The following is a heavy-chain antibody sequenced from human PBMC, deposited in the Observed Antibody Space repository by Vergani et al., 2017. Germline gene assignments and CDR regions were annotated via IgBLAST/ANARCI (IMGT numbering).Heavy chain of an antibody. CDR1: GYSISRGYY. D-gene: IGHD3-16*01. CDR2: VFHSGSA. J-gene: IGHJ3*02. V-gene: IGHV4-38-2*02. Sequence: QVQLQESGPGLVKPSETLSLTCSVSGYSISRGYYWGWIREPPGKGLEWIATVFHSGSAYYNPFLRRRVTISVGTSKNQFSLMLTTLTAAETAVYYCARQFWVSQGVGAFETWGRGTEVSVSS. CDR3: ARQFWVSQGVGAFET.